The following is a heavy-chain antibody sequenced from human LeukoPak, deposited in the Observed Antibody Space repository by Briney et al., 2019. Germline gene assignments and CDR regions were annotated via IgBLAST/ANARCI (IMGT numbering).Heavy chain of an antibody. V-gene: IGHV4-39*07. Sequence: SETLSLTCSVSGGSISSTTYYWGGVRQPPGRGREGVGNIYYRGSTYYNPSLKSRITMSVDTSKNQFSLRLSSVTAADTAVYYCARSMRGSFDPWGQGTLVTVSS. J-gene: IGHJ5*02. D-gene: IGHD3-16*01. CDR2: IYYRGST. CDR3: ARSMRGSFDP. CDR1: GGSISSTTYY.